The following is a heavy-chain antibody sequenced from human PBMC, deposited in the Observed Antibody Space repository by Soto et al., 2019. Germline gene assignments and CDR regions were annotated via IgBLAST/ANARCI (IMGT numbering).Heavy chain of an antibody. CDR1: GGSIGGYY. D-gene: IGHD2-21*02. CDR3: ARDLWGYCGTDCYPLDV. J-gene: IGHJ6*02. Sequence: SETLSLTCSVSGGSIGGYYWSWIRQPPGKGLEWIGYMYNTGSTVYNPSFKSRVTISVDTSKNQFSLKLNSVTAADTAVYYCARDLWGYCGTDCYPLDVWGQGTTVTVSS. V-gene: IGHV4-59*01. CDR2: MYNTGST.